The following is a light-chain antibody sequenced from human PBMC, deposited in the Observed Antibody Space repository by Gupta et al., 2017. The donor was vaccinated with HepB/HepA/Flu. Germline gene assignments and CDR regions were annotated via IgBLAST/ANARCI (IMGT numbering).Light chain of an antibody. CDR2: GNN. Sequence: SSELTQDPPVSVALGQIVRITCQGDSLRNYYASWFQQKPGQAPKLVLYGNNIRPSGIPDRLSGSNSGNTASLTIAGTQAEDEADYYCNCRDSSGNVVFGGGTRLTVL. CDR1: SLRNYY. V-gene: IGLV3-19*01. CDR3: NCRDSSGNVV. J-gene: IGLJ2*01.